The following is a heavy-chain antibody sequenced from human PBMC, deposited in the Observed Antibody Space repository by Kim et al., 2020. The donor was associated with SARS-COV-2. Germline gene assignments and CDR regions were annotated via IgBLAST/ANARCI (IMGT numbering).Heavy chain of an antibody. D-gene: IGHD4-4*01. J-gene: IGHJ4*02. CDR1: GFTFSSYE. V-gene: IGHV3-48*03. CDR2: IIGSGTTI. Sequence: GGSRRLSCAASGFTFSSYEMNWVRQAPGKGLEWVSYIIGSGTTIYYADSVRGRLTISRDNDKNSLYLQMNSLRAEDTAVYYCARGPNYSPFDYWGQGTLV. CDR3: ARGPNYSPFDY.